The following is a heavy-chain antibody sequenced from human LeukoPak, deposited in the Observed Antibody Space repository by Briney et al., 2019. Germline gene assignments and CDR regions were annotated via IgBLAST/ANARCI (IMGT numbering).Heavy chain of an antibody. Sequence: PGGSLRLSGAASGFTFSSYAMSWVRQAPGKGLEWVSATSGSGGSAYYADSVKGRFTISRDNSTNTLYLQMNSLRAEDTAVYYCAKDRPHPSAEPTNFDYWGQGTLVTVSS. D-gene: IGHD1-14*01. CDR1: GFTFSSYA. CDR2: TSGSGGSA. J-gene: IGHJ4*02. V-gene: IGHV3-23*01. CDR3: AKDRPHPSAEPTNFDY.